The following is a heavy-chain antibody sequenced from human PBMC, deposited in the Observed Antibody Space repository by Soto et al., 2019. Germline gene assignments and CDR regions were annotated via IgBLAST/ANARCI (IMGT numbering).Heavy chain of an antibody. Sequence: EVPLLESGGGLVQPGGSLRLSCAASGFTFSNYAMNWVHQAPGKGLEWVSVISGSGDSTYYADSVKGRFTISRDNSKNTLYLQMNSLRAEDTAIYYCARRGSGSYYDYWGQGTLVTVSS. CDR1: GFTFSNYA. V-gene: IGHV3-23*01. CDR2: ISGSGDST. J-gene: IGHJ4*02. D-gene: IGHD1-26*01. CDR3: ARRGSGSYYDY.